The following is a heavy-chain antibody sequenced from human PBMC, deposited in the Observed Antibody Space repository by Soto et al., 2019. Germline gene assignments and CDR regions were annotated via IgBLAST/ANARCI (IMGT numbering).Heavy chain of an antibody. J-gene: IGHJ6*02. Sequence: SETLSLTCTVSGGSISSSSYYWGWIRQPPGKGLEWIGSIYYSGSTYYNPSLKSRVTISVDTSKNQFSLKLSSVTAADTAVYYCARGNLRVILTRGMDVWGQGTTVTVSS. CDR3: ARGNLRVILTRGMDV. CDR2: IYYSGST. V-gene: IGHV4-39*01. D-gene: IGHD3-9*01. CDR1: GGSISSSSYY.